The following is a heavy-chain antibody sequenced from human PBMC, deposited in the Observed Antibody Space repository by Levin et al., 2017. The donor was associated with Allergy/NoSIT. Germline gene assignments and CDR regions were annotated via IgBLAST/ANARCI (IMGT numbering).Heavy chain of an antibody. CDR2: ISGSGGST. D-gene: IGHD6-6*01. CDR1: GFTFSSYA. Sequence: GGSLRLSCAASGFTFSSYAMSWVRQAPGKGLERVSAISGSGGSTYYADSVKGRFTISRDNSKNTLYLQMNSLRAEDTAVYYCAGGSSIDYYYYYMDGWGKGTTVTVSS. J-gene: IGHJ6*03. CDR3: AGGSSIDYYYYYMDG. V-gene: IGHV3-23*01.